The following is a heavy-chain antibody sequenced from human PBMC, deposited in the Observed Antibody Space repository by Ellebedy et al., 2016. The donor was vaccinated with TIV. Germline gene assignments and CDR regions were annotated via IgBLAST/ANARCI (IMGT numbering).Heavy chain of an antibody. Sequence: SETLSLXXAVSGGSISSSNWWSWVRQPPGKVLEWIGEIYHSGSTNYNPSLKSRVTISVDKSKNQFSLKLSSVTAADTAVYYCARESSGWDYFDYWGQGTLVTVSS. CDR3: ARESSGWDYFDY. J-gene: IGHJ4*02. CDR2: IYHSGST. V-gene: IGHV4-4*02. CDR1: GGSISSSNW. D-gene: IGHD6-19*01.